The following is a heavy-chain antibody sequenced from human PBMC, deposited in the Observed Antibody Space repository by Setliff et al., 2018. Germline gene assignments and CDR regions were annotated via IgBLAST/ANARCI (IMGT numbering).Heavy chain of an antibody. V-gene: IGHV3-7*01. J-gene: IGHJ4*02. CDR1: GFTFRSYW. D-gene: IGHD3-3*01. Sequence: GGSLRLSCAASGFTFRSYWMSWVRQAPGKGLEWVANIKQDGSEKYYVDSVKGRYTISRDNAKNSLYLQMNSLRAEDTAVYYCAKDLASWSPDRWGLGTLVTVSS. CDR3: AKDLASWSPDR. CDR2: IKQDGSEK.